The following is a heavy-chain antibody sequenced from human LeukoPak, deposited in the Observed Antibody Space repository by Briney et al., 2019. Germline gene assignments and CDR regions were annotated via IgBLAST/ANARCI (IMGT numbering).Heavy chain of an antibody. V-gene: IGHV4-59*01. D-gene: IGHD1-26*01. CDR2: IYYSGST. CDR1: GGSISSYY. Sequence: PSETLSLTCTASGGSISSYYWSWIRQPPGKGLEWIGYIYYSGSTNYNPSLKSRVTISVDTSKNQFSLKLSSVTAADTAVYYCARVSGAERHSGSYYYYYYGMDVWGQGTTVTVSS. CDR3: ARVSGAERHSGSYYYYYYGMDV. J-gene: IGHJ6*02.